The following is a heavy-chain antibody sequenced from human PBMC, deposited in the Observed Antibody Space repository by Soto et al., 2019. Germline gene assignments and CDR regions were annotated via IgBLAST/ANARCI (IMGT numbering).Heavy chain of an antibody. CDR3: TRDVNWNDGWYYYYGMDV. Sequence: GGSLRLSCTASGFTLGDYAMSWFRQAPGKGLEWVGFIRSKAYGGTTEYAASVKGRFTISRDDSKSIAYLQMNSLKTEDTAVYYCTRDVNWNDGWYYYYGMDVWGQGTTVTVSS. CDR2: IRSKAYGGTT. CDR1: GFTLGDYA. V-gene: IGHV3-49*03. J-gene: IGHJ6*02. D-gene: IGHD1-20*01.